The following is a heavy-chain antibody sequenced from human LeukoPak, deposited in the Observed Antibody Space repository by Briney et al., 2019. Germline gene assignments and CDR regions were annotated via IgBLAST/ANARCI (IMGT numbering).Heavy chain of an antibody. D-gene: IGHD1-1*01. V-gene: IGHV3-9*01. CDR3: AKGRTGTGHHFDF. CDR1: GFTFDDYA. J-gene: IGHJ4*02. CDR2: ISWNSVNM. Sequence: PGGSLRLSCAASGFTFDDYAMHWVRRAPGKGLEWVSGISWNSVNMGYADSVKGRFTISRDNVKNSLYLQMSSLRPEDTAFYYCAKGRTGTGHHFDFWGQGALVTVSS.